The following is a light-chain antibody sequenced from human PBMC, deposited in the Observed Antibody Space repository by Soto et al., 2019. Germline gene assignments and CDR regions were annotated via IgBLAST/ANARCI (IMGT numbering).Light chain of an antibody. CDR3: QQHYSWRYT. CDR1: QSGSSS. V-gene: IGKV3-15*01. CDR2: GAS. J-gene: IGKJ2*01. Sequence: EAVVKQSPATWSVYPGERVILSCGASQSGSSSLAWYQQKPGQASRLLIYGASTRATGIPARFSGRGSGTEFTLTISTLQSEDFAVYYCQQHYSWRYTFGQGTKVDI.